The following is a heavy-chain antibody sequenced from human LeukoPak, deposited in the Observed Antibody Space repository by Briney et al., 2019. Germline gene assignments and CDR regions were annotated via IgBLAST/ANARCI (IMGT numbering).Heavy chain of an antibody. Sequence: PGGSLRLSCAASGFTFSSYAMHWVRQAPGKGLEWVAVISYDGSNKYYADSVKGRFTISRDNSKNTLYLQMNSLRAEDTAVYYCARAAAGVISVEFDYWGQGTLVTVSS. CDR1: GFTFSSYA. V-gene: IGHV3-30-3*01. CDR2: ISYDGSNK. CDR3: ARAAAGVISVEFDY. J-gene: IGHJ4*02. D-gene: IGHD3-16*02.